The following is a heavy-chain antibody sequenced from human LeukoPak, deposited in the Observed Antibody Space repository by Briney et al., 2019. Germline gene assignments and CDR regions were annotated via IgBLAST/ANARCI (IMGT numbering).Heavy chain of an antibody. J-gene: IGHJ4*02. D-gene: IGHD3-16*01. CDR1: GESVSGRNYY. Sequence: SETLSLTCSVSGESVSGRNYYGVGVRQSPGKGLECSGSIIYSGTTYYDASLWGRVTISIDTSENQFSLRLTSVTAADTALYFCARLVLSSANYFDQWGQGTLVTVSS. CDR3: ARLVLSSANYFDQ. CDR2: IIYSGTT. V-gene: IGHV4-39*01.